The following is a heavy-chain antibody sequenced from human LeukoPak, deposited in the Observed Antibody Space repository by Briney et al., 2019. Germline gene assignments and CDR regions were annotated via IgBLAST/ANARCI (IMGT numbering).Heavy chain of an antibody. Sequence: GGSLRLSCAASGFTFRTYGMHWVRQAPGKGLEWVAVIWYDGSNKYYADSVKGRFTISRDNSKNTLYLQMNSLRAEDTAVYYCARDHSSGWYSDYFDYWGQGTLVTVSS. J-gene: IGHJ4*02. V-gene: IGHV3-33*01. CDR1: GFTFRTYG. D-gene: IGHD6-19*01. CDR2: IWYDGSNK. CDR3: ARDHSSGWYSDYFDY.